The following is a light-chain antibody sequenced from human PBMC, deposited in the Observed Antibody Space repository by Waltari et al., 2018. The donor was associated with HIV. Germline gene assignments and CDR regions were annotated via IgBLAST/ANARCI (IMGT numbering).Light chain of an antibody. J-gene: IGLJ3*02. Sequence: NFMLTQPHSVSESPGKTVTISCTRSSGNIASNYVQWYQLRPGTSPTTLIYEDKQRPCGGPVWFAGSVDNTSDSATLTISGLKTWDEADYYCQSYASSKLWEFGGGSKLLVL. CDR1: SGNIASNY. V-gene: IGLV6-57*01. CDR2: EDK. CDR3: QSYASSKLWE.